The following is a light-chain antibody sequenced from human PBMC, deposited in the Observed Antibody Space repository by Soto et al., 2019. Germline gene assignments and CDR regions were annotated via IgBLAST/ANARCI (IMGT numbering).Light chain of an antibody. J-gene: IGKJ4*01. Sequence: DIQMTQSPSSVSASVGDRVTITCRASQGISSWLAWYQQKPGKAPKLLIYAASSLQSGVPSRFSGSGSGTDSLLIISGLKLEVFETYYCQKATSFPLTFGGGTKVEIK. CDR3: QKATSFPLT. CDR1: QGISSW. V-gene: IGKV1D-12*01. CDR2: AAS.